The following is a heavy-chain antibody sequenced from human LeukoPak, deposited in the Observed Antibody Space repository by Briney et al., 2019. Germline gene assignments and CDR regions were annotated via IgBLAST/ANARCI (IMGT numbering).Heavy chain of an antibody. J-gene: IGHJ3*02. D-gene: IGHD3-16*01. CDR1: GGSISSSDYY. V-gene: IGHV4-39*02. CDR3: ARDPLFMITFEADAFDI. Sequence: SEPLSLTCTVSGGSISSSDYYWGWIRQPPGKGLEWIGNVHYSGSTNYNPSVKSRVTISVDTSKNQFSVNLRSVTAADTAVYYCARDPLFMITFEADAFDIWGQGTMVTVSS. CDR2: VHYSGST.